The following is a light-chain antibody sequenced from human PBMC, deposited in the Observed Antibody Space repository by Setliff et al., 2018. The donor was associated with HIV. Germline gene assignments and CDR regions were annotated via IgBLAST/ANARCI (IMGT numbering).Light chain of an antibody. V-gene: IGLV2-23*01. Sequence: QSALTQPASVSGSPGQSITISCTGTSSDVGRYNLVSWYQQHPGKAPKLMIYQATKRPSGVSNRFSGSKSGNTASLTISGLQAEDEADYYCQSYDASLSAFVFGTGTKVTVL. J-gene: IGLJ1*01. CDR3: QSYDASLSAFV. CDR2: QAT. CDR1: SSDVGRYNL.